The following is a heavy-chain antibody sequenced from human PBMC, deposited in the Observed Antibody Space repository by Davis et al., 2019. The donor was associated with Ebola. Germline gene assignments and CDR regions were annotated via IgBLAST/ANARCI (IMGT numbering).Heavy chain of an antibody. Sequence: SVKVSCKASGGTFSSYAISWVRQAPGQGLEWMGRIIPILGIANYAQKFQGRVTITADKSTSTAYMELSSLRSEDTAVYYCARDRLSGGSFLSWFDPWGQGTLVTVSS. CDR1: GGTFSSYA. CDR2: IIPILGIA. V-gene: IGHV1-69*04. D-gene: IGHD2-15*01. J-gene: IGHJ5*02. CDR3: ARDRLSGGSFLSWFDP.